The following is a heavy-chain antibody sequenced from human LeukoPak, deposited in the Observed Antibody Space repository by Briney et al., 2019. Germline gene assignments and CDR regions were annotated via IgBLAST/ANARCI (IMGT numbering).Heavy chain of an antibody. Sequence: PSETLSLTCAVYGGSFSGYYWSWIRQPPGKGLEWIGEINHSGSTNYNQSLKRRVTISVDTSKNQFSLKLISVTAADTAVYYCARGTHVLLWFGELFNNAFDIWGQGTMVTVSS. V-gene: IGHV4-34*01. J-gene: IGHJ3*02. CDR2: INHSGST. CDR1: GGSFSGYY. CDR3: ARGTHVLLWFGELFNNAFDI. D-gene: IGHD3-10*01.